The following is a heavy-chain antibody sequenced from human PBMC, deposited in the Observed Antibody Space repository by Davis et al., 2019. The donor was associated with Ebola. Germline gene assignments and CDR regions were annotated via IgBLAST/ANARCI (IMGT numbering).Heavy chain of an antibody. CDR3: ARGIWFGELLPPDY. CDR1: GGSVSSGSYY. Sequence: PSETLSLTCTVSGGSVSSGSYYWSWIRQPPGKGLEWIGYIYYSGSTNYNPSLKSRVTISVDTSKNQFSLKLGSVTAADTAVYYCARGIWFGELLPPDYWGQGTLVTVSS. D-gene: IGHD3-10*01. CDR2: IYYSGST. V-gene: IGHV4-61*01. J-gene: IGHJ4*02.